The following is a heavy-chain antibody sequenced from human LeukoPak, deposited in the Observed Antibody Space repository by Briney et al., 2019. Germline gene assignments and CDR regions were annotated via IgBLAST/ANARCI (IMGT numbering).Heavy chain of an antibody. V-gene: IGHV3-73*01. CDR2: IRRKTNNYET. J-gene: IGHJ4*02. CDR3: TRPNYGDYTDDY. D-gene: IGHD4-17*01. Sequence: GGSLKPSFAASGFASSGSAIHWVRRASGKGLEWVGRIRRKTNNYETTYAPAVIGKFAISRDDSKNTAYLQMNGRRAEDTAMYYCTRPNYGDYTDDYWGQGTLVTVSS. CDR1: GFASSGSA.